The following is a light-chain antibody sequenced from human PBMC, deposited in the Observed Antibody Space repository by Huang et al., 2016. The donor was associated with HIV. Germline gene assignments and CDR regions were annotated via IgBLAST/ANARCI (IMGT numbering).Light chain of an antibody. CDR3: QQYNNWPRGT. CDR2: GES. V-gene: IGKV3-15*01. Sequence: EIVMTQSPATLSVSPGERATLSCRASQSVSSNLAWSKQKPGQAPRILIYGESTRATGIPARFSGSGSGTEFTLTISSLQSEDFAVYYCQQYNNWPRGTFGQGTKVEIK. J-gene: IGKJ1*01. CDR1: QSVSSN.